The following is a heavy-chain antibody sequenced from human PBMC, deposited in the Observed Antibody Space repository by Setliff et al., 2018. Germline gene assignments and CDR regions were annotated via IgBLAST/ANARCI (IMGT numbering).Heavy chain of an antibody. D-gene: IGHD4-17*01. Sequence: ASVKVSCKASGYTFTNYGISWVRQAPGQGLEWMGWISASNGNTNSAQKLQGRVTMTTDTSTSTAYMELRSLRSDDTAVYYCARDSPTVVTHIRAFDIWGQGTMVTVSS. CDR3: ARDSPTVVTHIRAFDI. CDR2: ISASNGNT. CDR1: GYTFTNYG. J-gene: IGHJ3*02. V-gene: IGHV1-18*01.